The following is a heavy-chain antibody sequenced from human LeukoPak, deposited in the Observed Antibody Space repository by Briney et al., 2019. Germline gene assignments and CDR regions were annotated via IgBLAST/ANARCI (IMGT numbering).Heavy chain of an antibody. Sequence: ASVKVSCKASGYTFTDYYTHWVRQAPGQGFEWMGWINPNDGDTNYAQKFQGRVTMTRDTSISTAHMEVSRLRSDDTAVYYCARANFLYYSSSTCLLDYWGQGTLVTVSS. CDR2: INPNDGDT. J-gene: IGHJ4*02. V-gene: IGHV1-2*02. CDR1: GYTFTDYY. D-gene: IGHD2-2*01. CDR3: ARANFLYYSSSTCLLDY.